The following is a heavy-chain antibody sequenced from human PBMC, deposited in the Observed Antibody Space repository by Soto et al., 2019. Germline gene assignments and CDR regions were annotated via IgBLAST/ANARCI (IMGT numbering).Heavy chain of an antibody. CDR1: GFTFDDYA. V-gene: IGHV3-9*01. J-gene: IGHJ1*01. D-gene: IGHD6-13*01. CDR2: INWNSGSI. Sequence: GGSLRLSCAASGFTFDDYAMHWVRPVPGKGLEWVSGINWNSGSIGYADSVKGRFAISRDNAKNSLHLQMNSLRAEDTAFYYCVKDESINWYSGHFRHWGQGTLVTVSS. CDR3: VKDESINWYSGHFRH.